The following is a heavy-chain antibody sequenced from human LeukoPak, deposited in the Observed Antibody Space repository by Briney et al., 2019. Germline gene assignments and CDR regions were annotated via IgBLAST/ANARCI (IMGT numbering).Heavy chain of an antibody. D-gene: IGHD4-11*01. Sequence: SETLSLTCTVSGGSISSYYWSWIRQPPGKGLEWIGYIYYSGSTNYNPSLKSRVTISVDTSKNQFSLKLGSVTAADTAVYYCARESGNYARIIDYWGQGTLVTVSS. CDR2: IYYSGST. V-gene: IGHV4-59*01. CDR3: ARESGNYARIIDY. CDR1: GGSISSYY. J-gene: IGHJ4*02.